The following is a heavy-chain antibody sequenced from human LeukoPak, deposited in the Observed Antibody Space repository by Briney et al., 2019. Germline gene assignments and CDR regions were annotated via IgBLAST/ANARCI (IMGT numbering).Heavy chain of an antibody. Sequence: PSETLSLTCTVSGGSVNSDNYYWGWVRQPPGKGLEWIGTGYYSGTTFYNPSLKSRLSVSVDTSKNQFSLWLRSVTAADTAVYYCARHVNHVFDFWGQGTLVTVSS. D-gene: IGHD1-14*01. CDR2: GYYSGTT. J-gene: IGHJ4*02. V-gene: IGHV4-39*01. CDR3: ARHVNHVFDF. CDR1: GGSVNSDNYY.